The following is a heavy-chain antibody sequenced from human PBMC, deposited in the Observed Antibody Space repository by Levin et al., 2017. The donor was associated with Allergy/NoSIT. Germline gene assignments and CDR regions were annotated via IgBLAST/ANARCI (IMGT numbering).Heavy chain of an antibody. CDR3: ARGGRGMTTVTGDFDY. J-gene: IGHJ4*02. V-gene: IGHV3-21*01. D-gene: IGHD4-17*01. Sequence: PGGSLRLSCAASGFTFSSYSMNWVRQAPGKGLEWVSSISSSSSYIYYADSVKGRFTISRDNAKNSLYLQMNSLRAEDTAVYYCARGGRGMTTVTGDFDYWGQGTLVTVSS. CDR2: ISSSSSYI. CDR1: GFTFSSYS.